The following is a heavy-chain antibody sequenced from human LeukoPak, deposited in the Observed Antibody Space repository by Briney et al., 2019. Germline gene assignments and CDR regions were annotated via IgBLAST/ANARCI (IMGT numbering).Heavy chain of an antibody. Sequence: GGSLRLSCAASGFTFSSYGMHWVRQAPGKGLEWVAFIRYDGSNKYYADSVKGRFTISRDNSKNTLYLQRNSLRAEDTAVYFCAKDKDPWKSTSISDFDYWGQGTLVTVSS. CDR3: AKDKDPWKSTSISDFDY. CDR2: IRYDGSNK. D-gene: IGHD1-1*01. V-gene: IGHV3-30*02. CDR1: GFTFSSYG. J-gene: IGHJ4*02.